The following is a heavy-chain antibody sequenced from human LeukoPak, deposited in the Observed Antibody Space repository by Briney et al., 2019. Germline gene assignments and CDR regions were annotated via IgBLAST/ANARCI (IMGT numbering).Heavy chain of an antibody. Sequence: PGGSLRLSCAASGFTFSSYAMSWVRQAPGKGLEWVSAISGSGGSTYYANSVKGRFTISRDNSKNTLYLQMNSLRAEDTAVYYCAKDDNYYGSGGYFDYWGQGTLVTVSS. V-gene: IGHV3-23*01. CDR2: ISGSGGST. CDR1: GFTFSSYA. D-gene: IGHD3-10*01. J-gene: IGHJ4*02. CDR3: AKDDNYYGSGGYFDY.